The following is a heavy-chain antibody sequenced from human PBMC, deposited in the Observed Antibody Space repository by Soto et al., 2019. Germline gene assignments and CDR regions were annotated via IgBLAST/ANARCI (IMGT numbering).Heavy chain of an antibody. CDR1: GGPFSSYA. D-gene: IGHD3-10*01. J-gene: IGHJ4*02. V-gene: IGHV1-69*06. CDR3: ARVVTMVRGVIIT. CDR2: IIPIFGTA. Sequence: QVQLVQSGAEVKKPGSSVKVSCKASGGPFSSYAISWVRQAPGQGIEWMGGIIPIFGTANYAQKFQGRVTSTADKSTSTADMELCSVGLEDTAGCYCARVVTMVRGVIITGGQGTLVTVSS.